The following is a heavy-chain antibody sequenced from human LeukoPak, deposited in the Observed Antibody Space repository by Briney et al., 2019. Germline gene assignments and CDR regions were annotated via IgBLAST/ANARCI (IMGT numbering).Heavy chain of an antibody. V-gene: IGHV1-69*06. CDR1: GGTFSIYA. CDR3: ARLTPPPYNWNDGGYMDV. Sequence: SVTVSFKASGGTFSIYAISWVRQAPGQGLEWMGRIIPIFGTANYAQKFQGRVTITADKSTSTAYMELSSLRSEDTAVYYCARLTPPPYNWNDGGYMDVWGKGTTVTVSS. J-gene: IGHJ6*03. D-gene: IGHD1-1*01. CDR2: IIPIFGTA.